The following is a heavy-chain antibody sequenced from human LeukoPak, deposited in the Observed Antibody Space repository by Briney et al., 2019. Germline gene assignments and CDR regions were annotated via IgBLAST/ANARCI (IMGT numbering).Heavy chain of an antibody. CDR1: GVSISSSSYY. V-gene: IGHV4-39*07. CDR3: ARDHHGSGIDY. D-gene: IGHD3-10*01. Sequence: SETLSLTCTVSGVSISSSSYYWGWIRQPPGKGLEWIGEIYHSGSTNYNPSLKSRVTISVDKSKNQFSLKLSSVTAADTAVYYCARDHHGSGIDYWGQGTLVTVSS. J-gene: IGHJ4*02. CDR2: IYHSGST.